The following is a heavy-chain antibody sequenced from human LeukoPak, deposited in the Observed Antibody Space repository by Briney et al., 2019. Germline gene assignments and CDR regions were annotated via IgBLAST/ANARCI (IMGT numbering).Heavy chain of an antibody. D-gene: IGHD3-22*01. J-gene: IGHJ4*02. CDR3: ARDWNPYYYDSSGYFLDY. CDR1: GFTFSSYG. Sequence: GRSLRLSCAASGFTFSSYGMHWVRQAPGKGLEWVAVIWYDGSNKYYADSVKGRFTISRDNSKNTLCLQMNSLRAEDTAVYYCARDWNPYYYDSSGYFLDYWGQGTLVTVSS. V-gene: IGHV3-33*01. CDR2: IWYDGSNK.